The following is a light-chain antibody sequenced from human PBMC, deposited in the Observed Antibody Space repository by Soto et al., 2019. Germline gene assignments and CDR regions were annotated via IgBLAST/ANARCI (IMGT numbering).Light chain of an antibody. V-gene: IGLV2-8*01. Sequence: QSALTQPPSASVSPGQSVAISCTGTSSDVGGNNYVSWYQQHPGKAPKLMVYEVTKRPSGVPDRFSGSKSGNTASLPVSGLQAEDEADYCCSSYAGSNNVIFGGGTKVTVL. CDR3: SSYAGSNNVI. J-gene: IGLJ2*01. CDR1: SSDVGGNNY. CDR2: EVT.